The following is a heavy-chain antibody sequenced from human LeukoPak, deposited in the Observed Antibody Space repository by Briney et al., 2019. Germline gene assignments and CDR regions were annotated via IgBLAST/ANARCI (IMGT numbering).Heavy chain of an antibody. CDR1: GGSISSYY. Sequence: PSETLSLTCTVSGGSISSYYWSWIRQPPGKGLEWIGYIYYSGSTNYNPSLKSRVTISVDTSKNQFSLKLSSVTAADTAVYYCARAMKYSSSWSYYYYGMDVWGQGTTVTVSS. CDR2: IYYSGST. V-gene: IGHV4-59*01. CDR3: ARAMKYSSSWSYYYYGMDV. J-gene: IGHJ6*02. D-gene: IGHD6-13*01.